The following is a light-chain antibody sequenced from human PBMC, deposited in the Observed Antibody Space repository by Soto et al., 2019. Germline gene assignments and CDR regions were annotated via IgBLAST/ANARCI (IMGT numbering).Light chain of an antibody. V-gene: IGKV1-6*01. J-gene: IGKJ4*01. CDR2: AAS. CDR1: QGIRSA. Sequence: AIQLTQSPSSLSASVGDRVTITCRASQGIRSALGWYQQKPGKVPKLLIYAASTLQSGVPSRFSGSGFGTDFTLTINSLQPEDFATYYCQQANSFPLTFGGGTKVDIK. CDR3: QQANSFPLT.